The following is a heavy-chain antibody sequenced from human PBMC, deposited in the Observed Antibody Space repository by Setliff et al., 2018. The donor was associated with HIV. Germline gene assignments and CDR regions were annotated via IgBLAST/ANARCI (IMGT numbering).Heavy chain of an antibody. V-gene: IGHV1-8*01. CDR2: INPGTGNT. J-gene: IGHJ4*02. Sequence: RASVKVSCKASGYDFKIYDINWVRQVAGQGLEWMDWINPGTGNTGYPQSFSGRVTMTRNTSINTVYMELSSLRSEDTAIYFCARGKIPSWRLTMFDFWGQGTPVTVSS. CDR1: GYDFKIYD. CDR3: ARGKIPSWRLTMFDF. D-gene: IGHD1-1*01.